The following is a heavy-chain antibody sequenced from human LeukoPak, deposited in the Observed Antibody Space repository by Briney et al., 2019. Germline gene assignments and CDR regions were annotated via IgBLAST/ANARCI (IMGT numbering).Heavy chain of an antibody. CDR1: GFTFTNYG. D-gene: IGHD2-2*02. CDR2: ISVSGSSS. J-gene: IGHJ6*03. V-gene: IGHV3-23*01. CDR3: ATLPAAIYYYYYMDV. Sequence: GGSLRLSCAASGFTFTNYGMSWVRQAPGKGLEWVSTISVSGSSSYYADSVEGRFTISRDNSKSTLYLQMNSLRAEDTAVYYCATLPAAIYYYYYMDVWGKGTTVTVSS.